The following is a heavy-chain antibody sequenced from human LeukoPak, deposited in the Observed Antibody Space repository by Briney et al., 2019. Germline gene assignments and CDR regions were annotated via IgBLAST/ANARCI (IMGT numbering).Heavy chain of an antibody. CDR2: ISAYNGKT. J-gene: IGHJ4*02. CDR3: ARDHEDVYGSGSYKL. Sequence: ASVKVSCKASGYTFNSFGISWVRQAPGQGLEWMGWISAYNGKTEFAQRFQDRVTMTTDTSTTTAYMELRSLRSDDTAMYYCARDHEDVYGSGSYKLWGQGTRVTVSS. CDR1: GYTFNSFG. V-gene: IGHV1-18*01. D-gene: IGHD3-10*01.